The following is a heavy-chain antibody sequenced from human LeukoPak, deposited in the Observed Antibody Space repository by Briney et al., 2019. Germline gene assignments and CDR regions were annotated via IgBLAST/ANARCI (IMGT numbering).Heavy chain of an antibody. V-gene: IGHV3-30*04. Sequence: GGSLRLSCAASGFTFSSYAMHWVRQAPGKGLEWVAVISYDGSNKYYADSVKGRFTISRDNSKNTLYLQMNSLRAEDTAVYYCTRGRRVGDLDYWGQGTLSPSPQ. CDR3: TRGRRVGDLDY. J-gene: IGHJ4*02. CDR1: GFTFSSYA. CDR2: ISYDGSNK. D-gene: IGHD1-26*01.